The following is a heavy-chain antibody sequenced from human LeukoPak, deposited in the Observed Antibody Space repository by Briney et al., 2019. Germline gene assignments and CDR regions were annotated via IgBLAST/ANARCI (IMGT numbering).Heavy chain of an antibody. CDR1: GFTFNDFA. J-gene: IGHJ4*02. CDR2: ISWNSGRI. CDR3: ARAPPRRGYFDY. Sequence: GGSLRLSCAASGFTFNDFAMHWVRLTPGKGLEWVSGISWNSGRIAYADSVKGRFTISRDNAKNSLYLQMNSLRAEDTAVYYCARAPPRRGYFDYWGQGTLVTVSS. V-gene: IGHV3-9*01.